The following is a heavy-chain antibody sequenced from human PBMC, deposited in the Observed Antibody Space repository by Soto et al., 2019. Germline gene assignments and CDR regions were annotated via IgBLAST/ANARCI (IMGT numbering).Heavy chain of an antibody. Sequence: EVQLVESGGGVVQPGGSLRLSCAASGFTFSSYWMHWVRQAPGKGLVWVSRINPDGRTTSYADSVKGRFTISRDNAKNTLFLEMNSLRVEDTAVYYCARVGVGSYHFDFWGQGTLVTVSA. V-gene: IGHV3-74*01. J-gene: IGHJ4*02. D-gene: IGHD3-10*01. CDR1: GFTFSSYW. CDR3: ARVGVGSYHFDF. CDR2: INPDGRTT.